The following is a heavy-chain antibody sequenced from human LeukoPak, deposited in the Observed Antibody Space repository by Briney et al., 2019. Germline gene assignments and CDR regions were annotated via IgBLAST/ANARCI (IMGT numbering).Heavy chain of an antibody. J-gene: IGHJ4*02. CDR1: GFTFSKYS. D-gene: IGHD3-22*01. Sequence: GGSLRLSCAASGFTFSKYSMNWVRQAPGKGLEWVSSISSSSRNIYYADSVKGRFTISRDNAKNSLYLQMNSLRAEDTALYYCARDSDHYDSSGYFLGIMEGPYWGQGTLVTVSS. V-gene: IGHV3-21*01. CDR2: ISSSSRNI. CDR3: ARDSDHYDSSGYFLGIMEGPY.